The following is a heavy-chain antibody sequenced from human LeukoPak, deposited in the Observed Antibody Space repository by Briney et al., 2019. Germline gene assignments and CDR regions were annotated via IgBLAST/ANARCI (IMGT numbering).Heavy chain of an antibody. V-gene: IGHV4-31*03. D-gene: IGHD2-2*01. CDR2: IYYSGST. Sequence: SETLSLTCTVSGGSISSGGYYWSWIRQHPGKGLEWIGYIYYSGSTYYNPSLKSRVTISVDTSKNQFSLTLSSVTAADTAVYYCARESRRGYCSSTSCIAFDIWGQGTMVTVSS. CDR3: ARESRRGYCSSTSCIAFDI. CDR1: GGSISSGGYY. J-gene: IGHJ3*02.